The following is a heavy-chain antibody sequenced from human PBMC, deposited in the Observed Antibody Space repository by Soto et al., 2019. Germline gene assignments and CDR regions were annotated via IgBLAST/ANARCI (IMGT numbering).Heavy chain of an antibody. Sequence: LSLTCAASGFTFSSYWMHWVRQAPGKGLVWVSRINSDGSSTSYADSVKGRFTISRDNAKNTLYLQMNSLRAEDTAVYYCATSITMVRGVPDDWGQGTLVTVSS. CDR3: ATSITMVRGVPDD. CDR2: INSDGSST. V-gene: IGHV3-74*01. CDR1: GFTFSSYW. D-gene: IGHD3-10*01. J-gene: IGHJ4*02.